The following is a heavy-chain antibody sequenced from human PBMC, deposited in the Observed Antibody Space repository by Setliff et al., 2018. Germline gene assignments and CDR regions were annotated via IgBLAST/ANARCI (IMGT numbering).Heavy chain of an antibody. V-gene: IGHV1-18*01. CDR2: VSAYTGNA. Sequence: GASVKVSCKASGYTFTDYGITWVRQAPGQGLEWMGWVSAYTGNAYYAHRLQDRVTLTTDKSTGTAYMELRSLRSDDTAVYYCARDGAYCSGGSCYSFDYWGQGTPVTVS. CDR1: GYTFTDYG. CDR3: ARDGAYCSGGSCYSFDY. D-gene: IGHD2-15*01. J-gene: IGHJ4*02.